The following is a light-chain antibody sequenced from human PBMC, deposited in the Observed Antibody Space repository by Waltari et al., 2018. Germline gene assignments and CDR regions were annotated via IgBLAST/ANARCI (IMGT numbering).Light chain of an antibody. V-gene: IGLV2-23*02. J-gene: IGLJ3*02. CDR2: AVS. CDR1: SSDVGNYHL. Sequence: QPALTQPAPLSGSPGPSITISSTCTSSDVGNYHLVSWYQQHPGRAPKLMIYAVSERPSGVSNRFSGSKSANTASLTVSGLQAEDEADYYGCSYAGRTTWVFGGGTNLTVL. CDR3: CSYAGRTTWV.